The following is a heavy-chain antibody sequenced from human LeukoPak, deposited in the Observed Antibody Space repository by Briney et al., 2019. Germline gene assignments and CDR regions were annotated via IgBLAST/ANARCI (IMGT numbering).Heavy chain of an antibody. CDR2: IYYSGST. CDR3: ARTTDSITMVRAPLGWFDP. V-gene: IGHV4-59*08. Sequence: PSETLSLTCTVSGVSISSYYWSWIRQPPGKGLEWIGYIYYSGSTNYNPSLKSRVTISVDTSKNQFSLKLSSVTAADTAVYYCARTTDSITMVRAPLGWFDPWGQGTLVTVSS. J-gene: IGHJ5*02. CDR1: GVSISSYY. D-gene: IGHD3-10*01.